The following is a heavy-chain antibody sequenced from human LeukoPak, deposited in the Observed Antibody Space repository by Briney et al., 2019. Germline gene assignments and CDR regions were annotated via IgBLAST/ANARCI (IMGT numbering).Heavy chain of an antibody. CDR3: ARGAQQLATYYYYYMDV. J-gene: IGHJ6*03. CDR1: GGSISSYY. CDR2: IYTSGST. V-gene: IGHV4-4*09. D-gene: IGHD6-13*01. Sequence: PSETLSLTCTVSGGSISSYYWSWIRQPPGKGLEWIGYIYTSGSTNYNPSLKSRVTISVDTSKNQFSLKLSSVTAADTAVYYCARGAQQLATYYYYYMDVWGKGTTVTVSS.